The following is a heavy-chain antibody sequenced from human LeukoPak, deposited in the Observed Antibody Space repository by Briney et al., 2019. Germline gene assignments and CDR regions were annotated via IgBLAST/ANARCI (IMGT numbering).Heavy chain of an antibody. V-gene: IGHV4-59*01. CDR1: GGSISSYY. CDR2: IYYSGST. Sequence: SETLSLTCTVSGGSISSYYWSWIRQPPGKGLEWIGYIYYSGSTNYNPSLKSRVTISVDTSKDQFSLKPSSVTAADTAVYYCARAPTVTDFDYWGQGTLVTVSS. D-gene: IGHD4-17*01. CDR3: ARAPTVTDFDY. J-gene: IGHJ4*02.